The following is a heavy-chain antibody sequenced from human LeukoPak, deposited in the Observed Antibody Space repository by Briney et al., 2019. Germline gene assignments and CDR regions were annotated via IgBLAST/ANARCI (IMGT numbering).Heavy chain of an antibody. D-gene: IGHD6-13*01. J-gene: IGHJ4*02. CDR2: IYYSGST. CDR1: GGSISSDH. CDR3: ARTFSSSWLDY. V-gene: IGHV4-59*01. Sequence: ASETLSLTCTVSGGSISSDHWSWIRQPPGKGLQWIGYIYYSGSTNYNPSLKSRVTISIDTSKNQFSLKVSSVTAADTAVYYCARTFSSSWLDYWRQGTLVTVSS.